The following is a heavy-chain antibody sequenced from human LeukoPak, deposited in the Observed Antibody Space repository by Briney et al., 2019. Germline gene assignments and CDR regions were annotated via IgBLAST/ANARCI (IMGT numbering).Heavy chain of an antibody. CDR1: GGSISSGGYY. CDR3: AREGGPHCSSTSCYSDY. V-gene: IGHV4-31*03. Sequence: PSETLSLTCTVSGGSISSGGYYWSWIRQHPGKGLEWIGYIYYSGSTYYNPSLKSRVTISVDTSKNRFSLKLSSVTAADTAVYYCAREGGPHCSSTSCYSDYWGQGTLVTVSS. J-gene: IGHJ4*02. CDR2: IYYSGST. D-gene: IGHD2-2*02.